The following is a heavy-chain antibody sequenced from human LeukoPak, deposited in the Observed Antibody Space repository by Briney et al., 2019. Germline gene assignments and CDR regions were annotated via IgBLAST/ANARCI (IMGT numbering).Heavy chain of an antibody. CDR3: AKGRGWEASYYYYYGR. CDR1: GFTFSSYA. J-gene: IGHJ6*04. D-gene: IGHD1-26*01. Sequence: PGGSLRRSCAASGFTFSSYAMSWVRQAPGKGLEWVSAISGSGGSTYYADSVKGRFTISRDNSKNTLYLQMNSLRAEDTAVYYCAKGRGWEASYYYYYGRLGQRDHGHHLL. V-gene: IGHV3-23*01. CDR2: ISGSGGST.